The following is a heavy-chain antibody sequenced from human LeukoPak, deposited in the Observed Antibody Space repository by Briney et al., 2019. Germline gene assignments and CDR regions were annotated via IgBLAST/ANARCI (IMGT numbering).Heavy chain of an antibody. D-gene: IGHD3-22*01. CDR2: IIPILGIA. CDR3: ASWYYDSSGSPFDY. V-gene: IGHV1-69*04. J-gene: IGHJ4*02. Sequence: AASVKVSCKASGGTFSSYAISWVRQAPGQGLEWMGRIIPILGIANYAQKFQGRVTITADKSTSTAYMELSSLRSEDTAVYYCASWYYDSSGSPFDYWGQGTLVTVSS. CDR1: GGTFSSYA.